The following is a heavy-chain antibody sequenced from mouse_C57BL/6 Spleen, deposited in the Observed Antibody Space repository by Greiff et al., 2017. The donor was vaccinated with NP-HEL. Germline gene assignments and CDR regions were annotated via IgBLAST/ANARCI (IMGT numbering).Heavy chain of an antibody. CDR1: GYSITSGYY. CDR2: ISYDGSN. V-gene: IGHV3-6*01. J-gene: IGHJ2*01. CDR3: ARGGLMVDY. D-gene: IGHD2-4*01. Sequence: DVKLQESGPGLVKPSQSLSLTCSVTGYSITSGYYWNWIRQFPGNKLEWMGYISYDGSNNYNPSLKNRISITRDTSKNQFFLKLNSVTTEDTATYYCARGGLMVDYWGQGTTLTVSS.